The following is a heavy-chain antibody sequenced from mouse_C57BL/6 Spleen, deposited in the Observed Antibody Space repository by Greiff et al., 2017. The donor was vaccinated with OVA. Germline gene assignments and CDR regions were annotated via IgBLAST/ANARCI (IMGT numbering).Heavy chain of an antibody. V-gene: IGHV1-50*01. CDR1: GYTFTSYW. Sequence: VQLQQPGAELVKPGASVKLSCKASGYTFTSYWMQWVKQRPGQGLEWIGEIDPSDSYTNYNQKFKGKATLTEDTSSSTAYMQLSSLTSEDSAVYYCARGITTTIFDYWGQGTTLTVSS. CDR2: IDPSDSYT. J-gene: IGHJ2*01. CDR3: ARGITTTIFDY. D-gene: IGHD2-4*01.